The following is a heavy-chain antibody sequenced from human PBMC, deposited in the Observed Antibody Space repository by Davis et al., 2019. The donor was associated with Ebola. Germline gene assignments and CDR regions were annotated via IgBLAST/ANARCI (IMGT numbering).Heavy chain of an antibody. J-gene: IGHJ4*02. CDR2: IYYSGST. CDR3: ARGVLPYYYDSSGFFFDY. CDR1: GGSISSYY. D-gene: IGHD3-22*01. V-gene: IGHV4-59*01. Sequence: PSETLSLTCTVSGGSISSYYWSWIRQPPGKGLEWIGYIYYSGSTNYNPSLKSRVTISVDTSKNQFSLKLSSVTAADTAVYYCARGVLPYYYDSSGFFFDYWGQGTLVTVSS.